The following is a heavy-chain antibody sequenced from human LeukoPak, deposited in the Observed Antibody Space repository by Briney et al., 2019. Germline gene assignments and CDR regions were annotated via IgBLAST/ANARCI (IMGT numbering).Heavy chain of an antibody. CDR3: AKALTPQAYYYYYMDV. D-gene: IGHD1-14*01. V-gene: IGHV3-23*01. CDR2: MSGSGGST. J-gene: IGHJ6*03. Sequence: GGSLRLSCAASGFTSSSYAMSWVRQAPGKGLEWVSAMSGSGGSTYYADSVKGRFTISRDNSKNTLYLQMNSLRAEDTAVYCCAKALTPQAYYYYYMDVWGKGTTVTVYS. CDR1: GFTSSSYA.